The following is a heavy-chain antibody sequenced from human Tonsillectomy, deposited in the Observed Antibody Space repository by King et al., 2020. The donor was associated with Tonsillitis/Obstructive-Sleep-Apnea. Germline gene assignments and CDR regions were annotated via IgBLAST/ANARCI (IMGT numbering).Heavy chain of an antibody. J-gene: IGHJ4*02. CDR2: IYPGDPDT. V-gene: IGHV5-51*01. CDR1: GYSFTSYW. Sequence: QLVQSGAEVKKPGESLKISCKGSGYSFTSYWIGWVRQMPGKGLEWRGIIYPGDPDTRYSPSFQGQVTISADKSISTAYLQWSSLKASDTAMYSLARITPDCRGGSCNLDYFTYRGQGPLVPVPP. D-gene: IGHD2-15*01. CDR3: ARITPDCRGGSCNLDYFTY.